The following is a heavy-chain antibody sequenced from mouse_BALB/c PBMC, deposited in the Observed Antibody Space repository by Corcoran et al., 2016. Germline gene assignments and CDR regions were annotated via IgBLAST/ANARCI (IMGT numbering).Heavy chain of an antibody. J-gene: IGHJ3*01. D-gene: IGHD2-1*01. CDR3: VRVYYGNGAWFAY. V-gene: IGHV9-1*02. CDR1: GYTFTNYG. CDR2: INTYTGEP. Sequence: QIQLVQSGPELKKPGETVKISCKASGYTFTNYGMNWVKQAPGKGLKWMGWINTYTGEPTYADDFKGRFAFSLETSASTAYLQINNLKNEDMATYFCVRVYYGNGAWFAYWGQGTLVTVSA.